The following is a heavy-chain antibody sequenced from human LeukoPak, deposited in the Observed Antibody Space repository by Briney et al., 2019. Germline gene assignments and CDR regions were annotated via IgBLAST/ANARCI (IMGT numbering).Heavy chain of an antibody. CDR1: GYTFTGYY. D-gene: IGHD3-9*01. V-gene: IGHV1-2*02. CDR2: INPNSGGT. J-gene: IGHJ3*02. CDR3: ARSREVLRYFDWLADAFDI. Sequence: GASVKVSCKASGYTFTGYYMHWVRQAPGQGLEWMGWINPNSGGTNYAQKFQGRVTMTRDTSISTAYMELSRLRSGDTAVYYCARSREVLRYFDWLADAFDIWGQGTMVTVSS.